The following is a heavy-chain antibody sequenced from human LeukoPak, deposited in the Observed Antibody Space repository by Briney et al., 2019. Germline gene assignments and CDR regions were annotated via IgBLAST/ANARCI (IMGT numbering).Heavy chain of an antibody. J-gene: IGHJ4*02. CDR3: ATDLRELLLHY. CDR2: FDPEDGET. D-gene: IGHD1-26*01. V-gene: IGHV1-24*01. CDR1: GYTFTGYY. Sequence: ASVKVSCKASGYTFTGYYMHWVRQAPGKGLEWMGGFDPEDGETIYAQKFQGRVTMTEDTSTDTAYMELSSLRSEDTAVYYCATDLRELLLHYWGQGTLVTVSS.